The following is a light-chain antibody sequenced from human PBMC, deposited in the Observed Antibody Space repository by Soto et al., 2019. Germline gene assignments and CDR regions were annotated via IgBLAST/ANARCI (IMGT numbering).Light chain of an antibody. V-gene: IGLV8-61*01. CDR2: STN. J-gene: IGLJ3*02. CDR1: SGSVSTSYY. Sequence: QTVVTQEPSFSVSPGRTVTLTCGSSSGSVSTSYYPSWYQQTPGQAPRTVIYSTNTRSSGVPDRFSGSILGNKAALTITGAQTDDEADHYCAQYMGSGIWVFGGGTKLTVL. CDR3: AQYMGSGIWV.